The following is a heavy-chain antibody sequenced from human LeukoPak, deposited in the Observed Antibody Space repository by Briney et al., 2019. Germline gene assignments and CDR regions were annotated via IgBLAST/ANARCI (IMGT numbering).Heavy chain of an antibody. Sequence: PGGSLRLSCAASGFTFSSYAMSWVRQAPGKGLECVSAISGSGGSTYYADSVKGRFTISRDNSKNTLYLQTNSLRAEDTAVYYCAKAPDSDYYDSSGYYYYFDYWGQGTLVTVSS. D-gene: IGHD3-22*01. J-gene: IGHJ4*02. CDR3: AKAPDSDYYDSSGYYYYFDY. CDR1: GFTFSSYA. CDR2: ISGSGGST. V-gene: IGHV3-23*01.